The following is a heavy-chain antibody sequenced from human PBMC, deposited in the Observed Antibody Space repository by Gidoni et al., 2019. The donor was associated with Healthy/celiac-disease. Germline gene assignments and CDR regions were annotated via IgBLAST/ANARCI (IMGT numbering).Heavy chain of an antibody. CDR2: IYYSGST. CDR1: GGSISSSSYY. CDR3: ARRSRGIYSYDY. J-gene: IGHJ4*02. V-gene: IGHV4-39*01. D-gene: IGHD5-18*01. Sequence: QLQLQESGPGLVKPSETLSLPCTVSGGSISSSSYYWGWIRQPPGKGLEWIGSIYYSGSTYYNPSLKSRVTISVDTSKNQFSLKLSSVTAADTAVYYCARRSRGIYSYDYWGQGTLVTVSS.